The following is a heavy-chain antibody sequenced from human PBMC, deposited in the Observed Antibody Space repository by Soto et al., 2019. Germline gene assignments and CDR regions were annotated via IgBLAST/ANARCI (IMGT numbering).Heavy chain of an antibody. CDR1: SVSISSSNW. J-gene: IGHJ3*02. Sequence: QVQLQESGPGLVKPSGTLSYTCAVSSVSISSSNWWSWVRQPPGKGLEWIGEIYHSGSTNYNPSRKSRVTITVDKSTNQVSLKLSSVTDAATAVYYCAGGITVAGPSRDGFDIWGQGTMVTVSS. D-gene: IGHD6-19*01. CDR2: IYHSGST. CDR3: AGGITVAGPSRDGFDI. V-gene: IGHV4-4*02.